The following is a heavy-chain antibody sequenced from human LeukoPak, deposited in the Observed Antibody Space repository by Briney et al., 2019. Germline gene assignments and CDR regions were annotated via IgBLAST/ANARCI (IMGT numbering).Heavy chain of an antibody. V-gene: IGHV3-30*18. J-gene: IGHJ4*02. CDR3: AKEEAGYCSRGSCYSLNY. Sequence: GGSLRLSCAASGFTFSGYGMHWVRQAPGKGLEWVAVTSSDGSNKYYADPVKGRFTISRDNSKNTLFLQMNSLRAEDTAVYYCAKEEAGYCSRGSCYSLNYWGQGTLVTVSS. CDR1: GFTFSGYG. D-gene: IGHD2-15*01. CDR2: TSSDGSNK.